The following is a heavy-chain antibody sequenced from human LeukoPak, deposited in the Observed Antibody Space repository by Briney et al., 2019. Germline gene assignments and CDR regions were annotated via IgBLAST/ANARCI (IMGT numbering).Heavy chain of an antibody. CDR2: INHSGST. D-gene: IGHD5-12*01. CDR3: ARERVSSGYESGGFDY. CDR1: GGSFSGYY. V-gene: IGHV4-34*01. Sequence: SETLSLTCAVYGGSFSGYYWSWIRQPPGKGLEWIGEINHSGSTNYNPSLKSRVTISVDTSKNQFSLKLSSVTAADTAVYYCARERVSSGYESGGFDYWGQGTLVTVSS. J-gene: IGHJ4*02.